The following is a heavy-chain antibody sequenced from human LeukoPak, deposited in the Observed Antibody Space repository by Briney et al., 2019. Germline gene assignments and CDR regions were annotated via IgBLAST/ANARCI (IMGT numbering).Heavy chain of an antibody. CDR1: GGSISSGDYY. CDR2: IYYSGSS. J-gene: IGHJ4*02. Sequence: SETLSLTCTVSGGSISSGDYYWSWIRQPPGKGLEWIGSIYYSGSSYYNPSLKSRVTISVDTSKNQFSLKLSSVTAADTAVYYCARVTTVTTVYFDYWGQGTLVTVSS. CDR3: ARVTTVTTVYFDY. D-gene: IGHD4-11*01. V-gene: IGHV4-39*01.